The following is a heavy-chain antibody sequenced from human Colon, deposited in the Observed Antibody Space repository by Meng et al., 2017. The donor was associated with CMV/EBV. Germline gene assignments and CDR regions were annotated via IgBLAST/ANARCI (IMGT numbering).Heavy chain of an antibody. CDR1: GGTFSSYA. CDR2: IIPILGIA. V-gene: IGHV1-69*10. J-gene: IGHJ4*02. D-gene: IGHD5-24*01. CDR3: ARVGGDGYNLRLYYFDY. Sequence: SVKVSCKASGGTFSSYAISWVRQAPGQGLEWMGGIIPILGIANYAQKFQGRVTITADKSTSTAYMELSSLRSEDTAVYYCARVGGDGYNLRLYYFDYWGQGTLVTVSS.